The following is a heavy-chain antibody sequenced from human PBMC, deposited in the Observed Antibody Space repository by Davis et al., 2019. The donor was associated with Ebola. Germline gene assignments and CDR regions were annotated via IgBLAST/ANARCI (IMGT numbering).Heavy chain of an antibody. D-gene: IGHD2-15*01. Sequence: PSETLSLTCAVYGGSFSGYYWSWIRQSPGKGLEWIGEINHSGSTNYNPSLKSRVTISVDTSKNQFSLKLSSVTAADTAVYYCARGRLRYCSDGSCYSTQPGAPWGQGTLVTVSS. CDR2: INHSGST. CDR3: ARGRLRYCSDGSCYSTQPGAP. V-gene: IGHV4-34*01. CDR1: GGSFSGYY. J-gene: IGHJ5*02.